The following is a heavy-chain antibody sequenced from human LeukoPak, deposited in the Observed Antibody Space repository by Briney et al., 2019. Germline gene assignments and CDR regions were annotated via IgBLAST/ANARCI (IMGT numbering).Heavy chain of an antibody. CDR3: ARAQTSIAVAGSYFDY. V-gene: IGHV4-39*01. J-gene: IGHJ4*02. D-gene: IGHD6-19*01. Sequence: SETLSLTCTVSSGSISTSNYYWGWIRQPPGKGLEWIGSIYYSGSTYYNPSLKSRVTISVDTSKNQFSLKLSSVTAADTAVYYCARAQTSIAVAGSYFDYWGQGTLVTVSS. CDR1: SGSISTSNYY. CDR2: IYYSGST.